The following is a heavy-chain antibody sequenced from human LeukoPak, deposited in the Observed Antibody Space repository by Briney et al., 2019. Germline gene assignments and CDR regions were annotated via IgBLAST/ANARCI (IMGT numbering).Heavy chain of an antibody. CDR1: GFTLSSYW. J-gene: IGHJ4*02. V-gene: IGHV3-33*08. CDR3: ATWRGSGSYGGYFDY. CDR2: IWYDGSNK. Sequence: PGGSLRLSCAASGFTLSSYWMHWVRQVPGKGLEWVAIIWYDGSNKYYADSVKGRFTISRDSSKNTLYLQMNSLRVEDTAVYYCATWRGSGSYGGYFDYWGQGTLVTVSS. D-gene: IGHD3-10*01.